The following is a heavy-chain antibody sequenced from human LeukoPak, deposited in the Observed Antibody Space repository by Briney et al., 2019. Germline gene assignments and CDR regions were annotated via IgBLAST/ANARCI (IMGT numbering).Heavy chain of an antibody. V-gene: IGHV3-23*01. CDR2: IRGSGGRT. CDR3: AHEADYGDYIFDY. CDR1: GFTFSSYA. Sequence: GGSLRLSCAASGFTFSSYAMSWVRQAPGKGLEWVSAIRGSGGRTYYADSVKGRFTISRDNSKNTLYLQMNSLRAEDTAVYYCAHEADYGDYIFDYWGQGTLVTVSS. D-gene: IGHD4-17*01. J-gene: IGHJ4*02.